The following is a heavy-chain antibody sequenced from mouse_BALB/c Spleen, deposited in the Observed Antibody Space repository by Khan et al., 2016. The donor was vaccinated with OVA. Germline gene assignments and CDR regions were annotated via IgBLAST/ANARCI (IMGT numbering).Heavy chain of an antibody. CDR3: ARGSGNSRFAY. D-gene: IGHD1-3*01. CDR1: GYTFTDFA. J-gene: IGHJ3*01. Sequence: QVQLQQSGAELVRPGVSVKIYCKGSGYTFTDFAMHWVKQSHAKSLEWIGVISTYYGDASYNQKFKGKATVTVDKSSSTAYMELARLTSEDSAIYYCARGSGNSRFAYWGQGTLVTVSA. CDR2: ISTYYGDA. V-gene: IGHV1S137*01.